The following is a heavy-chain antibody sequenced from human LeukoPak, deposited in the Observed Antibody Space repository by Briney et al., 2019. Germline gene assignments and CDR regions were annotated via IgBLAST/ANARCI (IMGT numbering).Heavy chain of an antibody. J-gene: IGHJ4*02. CDR1: GFTFSSYA. CDR2: ISGSGGST. V-gene: IGHV3-23*01. D-gene: IGHD3-10*01. CDR3: ARIRVARGVMITIDY. Sequence: GGSLRLSCAASGFTFSSYAMSWVRQAPGKGLEWVSAISGSGGSTYYADSVKGQFTISRENAKNSLYLQMNSLRAGDTAVYYCARIRVARGVMITIDYWGQGTLVTVSS.